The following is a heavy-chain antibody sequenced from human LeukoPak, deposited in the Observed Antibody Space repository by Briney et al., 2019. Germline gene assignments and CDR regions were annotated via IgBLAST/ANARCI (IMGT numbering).Heavy chain of an antibody. D-gene: IGHD4/OR15-4a*01. Sequence: GASVKVSCKASGYTFTDYYQHWLRQAPGQGLEWMGWVNPKSGATNYAQRFQGRVAMTWQTSISTGNMELSSLRSDDTAVYYCARTYEYGWFDPWGQGTLVTVSS. CDR1: GYTFTDYY. J-gene: IGHJ5*02. CDR3: ARTYEYGWFDP. V-gene: IGHV1-2*02. CDR2: VNPKSGAT.